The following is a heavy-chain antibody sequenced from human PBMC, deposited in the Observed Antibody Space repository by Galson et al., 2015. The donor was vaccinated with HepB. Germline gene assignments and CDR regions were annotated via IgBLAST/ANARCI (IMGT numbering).Heavy chain of an antibody. CDR1: GGTFSSYT. CDR3: ARFSYIAVAGAKDAFDI. J-gene: IGHJ3*02. D-gene: IGHD6-19*01. CDR2: IIPILGIA. Sequence: SVKVSCKASGGTFSSYTISWVRQAPGQGLEWMGRIIPILGIANYAQKFQGRVTITADKSTSTAYMELSSLRSEDTAVYYCARFSYIAVAGAKDAFDIWGQGTMVTVSS. V-gene: IGHV1-69*02.